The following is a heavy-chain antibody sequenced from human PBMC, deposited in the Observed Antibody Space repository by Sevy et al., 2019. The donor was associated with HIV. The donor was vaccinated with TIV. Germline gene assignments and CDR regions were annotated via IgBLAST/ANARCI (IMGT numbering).Heavy chain of an antibody. CDR2: MSQSGST. D-gene: IGHD3-10*01. J-gene: IGHJ5*02. CDR3: VKDRSNYYDSGSLHRTNVAGSAWFDP. V-gene: IGHV4-39*07. Sequence: SETLSLTCTVSGGSISSSSYYWGWIRQPPGKGLEWIGSMSQSGSTYYNPSLKSRVSISVDTSKNQLSLKLSSVTAADTAVYYCVKDRSNYYDSGSLHRTNVAGSAWFDPWGQGTLVTVSS. CDR1: GGSISSSSYY.